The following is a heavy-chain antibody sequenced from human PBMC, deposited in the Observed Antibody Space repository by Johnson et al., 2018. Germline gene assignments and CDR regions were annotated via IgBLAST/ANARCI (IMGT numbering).Heavy chain of an antibody. V-gene: IGHV3-33*01. D-gene: IGHD4-17*01. Sequence: QVQLVQSGGGVVQPGRSLRLSCAASGFTFSSYGMHWVRQAPGKGLEWVAVIWYDGSNKYYADSVKGRFTISRDNSKNTLYLKMNSLRAEDTAVSYGARAGGNGDYVYAFDIWGQGTMVTVSS. CDR2: IWYDGSNK. CDR1: GFTFSSYG. CDR3: ARAGGNGDYVYAFDI. J-gene: IGHJ3*02.